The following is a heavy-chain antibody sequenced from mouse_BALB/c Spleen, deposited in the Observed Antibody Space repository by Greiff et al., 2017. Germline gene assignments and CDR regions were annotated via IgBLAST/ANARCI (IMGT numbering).Heavy chain of an antibody. CDR1: GFTFSSYA. CDR2: ISSGGST. J-gene: IGHJ4*01. Sequence: DVKLVESGGGLVKPGGSLKLSCAASGFTFSSYAMSWVRQTPEKRLEWVASISSGGSTYYPDSVKGRFTISRDNARNILYLQMSSLRSEDTAMYYCARGLYGNYVNYYAMDYWGQGTSVTVSS. CDR3: ARGLYGNYVNYYAMDY. V-gene: IGHV5-6-5*01. D-gene: IGHD2-1*01.